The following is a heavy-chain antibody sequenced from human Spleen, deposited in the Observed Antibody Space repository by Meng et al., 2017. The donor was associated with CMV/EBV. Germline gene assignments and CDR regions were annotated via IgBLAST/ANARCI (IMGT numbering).Heavy chain of an antibody. D-gene: IGHD6-13*01. CDR2: ISWDGGST. J-gene: IGHJ6*02. CDR3: AKDHWTTAAGTSWGYYGMDV. V-gene: IGHV3-43D*03. Sequence: GGPLRLSCAASGFTFDDYAMHWVRQAPGKGLEWVSLISWDGGSTYYADSVKGRFTISRDNSKNSLYLQMNSLRAEDTALYYCAKDHWTTAAGTSWGYYGMDVWGQGTTVTVSS. CDR1: GFTFDDYA.